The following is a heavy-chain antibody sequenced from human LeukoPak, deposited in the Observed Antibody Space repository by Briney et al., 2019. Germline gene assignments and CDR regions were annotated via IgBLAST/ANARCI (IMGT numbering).Heavy chain of an antibody. J-gene: IGHJ4*02. D-gene: IGHD2-2*01. CDR3: ARGEYQLPGDY. V-gene: IGHV3-23*01. CDR1: GFTFSSYA. Sequence: HPGGSLRLSCAASGFTFSSYAMSWVRQAPGKGLEWVSAISGSGGSTYYADSVKGRFTISRDNAKNSLYLQMNSLRAEDTAVYYCARGEYQLPGDYWGQGTLVTVPS. CDR2: ISGSGGST.